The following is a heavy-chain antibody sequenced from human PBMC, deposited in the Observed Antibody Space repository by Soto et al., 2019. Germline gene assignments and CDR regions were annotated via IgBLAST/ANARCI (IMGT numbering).Heavy chain of an antibody. D-gene: IGHD3-3*01. J-gene: IGHJ6*02. Sequence: EASVKVSCTASGYTFTSYAMHWVRPAPGQRLEWMGWINPVFGKANYSQKFQGRVTITTDESTSTAYMELSSLRSEDTAVYYCARCTSGGITIFRLFKPDYYYYGMDVWGQGTTVTVSS. CDR2: INPVFGKA. CDR1: GYTFTSYA. V-gene: IGHV1-3*01. CDR3: ARCTSGGITIFRLFKPDYYYYGMDV.